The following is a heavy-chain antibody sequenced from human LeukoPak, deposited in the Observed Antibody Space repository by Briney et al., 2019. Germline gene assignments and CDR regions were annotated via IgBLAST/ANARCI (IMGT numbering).Heavy chain of an antibody. J-gene: IGHJ4*02. D-gene: IGHD2-15*01. CDR3: ARSYGGNADY. CDR1: GGSFSGYY. CDR2: INHSGST. Sequence: SETLSLTCAVYGGSFSGYYWSWIRQPPGNGLEWIGEINHSGSTNYNPSLKSRVTTSVDTSKNQFSLKLSSVTAADTAVYYCARSYGGNADYWGQGTLVTVSS. V-gene: IGHV4-34*01.